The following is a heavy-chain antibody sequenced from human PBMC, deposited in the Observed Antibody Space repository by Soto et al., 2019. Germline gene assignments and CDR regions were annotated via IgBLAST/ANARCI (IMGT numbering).Heavy chain of an antibody. CDR2: ISSSSSYI. D-gene: IGHD3-9*01. CDR1: GFTFSSYS. CDR3: ARASIDILTGYYFDY. V-gene: IGHV3-21*01. J-gene: IGHJ4*02. Sequence: KAGGSLRLSCAASGFTFSSYSMNWVRQAPGKGLEWVSSISSSSSYIYYADSVKGRFTISRDNAKNSLYLQMNSLRAEDTAVYYCARASIDILTGYYFDYWGQGTLVTVSS.